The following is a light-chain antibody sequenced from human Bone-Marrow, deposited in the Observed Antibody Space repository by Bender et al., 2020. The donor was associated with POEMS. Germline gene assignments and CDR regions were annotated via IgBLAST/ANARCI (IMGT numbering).Light chain of an antibody. CDR3: SSYTSSDSVL. Sequence: QSALTQDASVSGSPGQSITISCTGTSSDVGGYNLVSWYQQLPGKPPQLIIYEVTKRPSGVPDRLSGSKSGNTASLTVSGLQADDEADYFCSSYTSSDSVLFGGGTKLTVL. CDR2: EVT. CDR1: SSDVGGYNL. J-gene: IGLJ2*01. V-gene: IGLV2-14*01.